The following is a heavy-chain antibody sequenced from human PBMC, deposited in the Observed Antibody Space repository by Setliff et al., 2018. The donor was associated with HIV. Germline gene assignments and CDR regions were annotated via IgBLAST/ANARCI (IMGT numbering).Heavy chain of an antibody. CDR3: ARHGTWNSQRFHFDY. V-gene: IGHV4-4*09. CDR1: AVSIGGYS. CDR2: IYSTDTT. J-gene: IGHJ4*02. Sequence: PSETLSLTCTVSAVSIGGYSWSWIRQSPGKGLEWIGSIYSTDTTNHNPSLESRVTISVDKSKNQSSLKLNSVTAAGTAVYYCARHGTWNSQRFHFDYWGQGTPVTVSS. D-gene: IGHD1-7*01.